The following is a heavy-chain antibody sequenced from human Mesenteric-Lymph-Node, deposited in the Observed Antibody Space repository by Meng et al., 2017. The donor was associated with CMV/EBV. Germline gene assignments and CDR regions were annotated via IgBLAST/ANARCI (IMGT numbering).Heavy chain of an antibody. CDR3: ATQRIVDYYGMDV. CDR1: GFTFSSYW. D-gene: IGHD1-26*01. J-gene: IGHJ6*02. CDR2: IKQDGSEK. V-gene: IGHV3-7*01. Sequence: GESLKISCAASGFTFSSYWMSWVRQAPGKGLEWVANIKQDGSEKYYVDSVKGRFTISRDNAKNSLYLQMNSLRAEDTAVYYCATQRIVDYYGMDVWGQGTTVTVSS.